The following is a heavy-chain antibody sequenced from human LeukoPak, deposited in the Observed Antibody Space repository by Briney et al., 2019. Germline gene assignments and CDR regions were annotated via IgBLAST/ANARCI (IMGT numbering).Heavy chain of an antibody. CDR2: FNPVGDST. J-gene: IGHJ6*03. CDR3: ARYSGSYGGGAQYYYYMDV. V-gene: IGHV1-46*01. Sequence: GASVKVSCKASGYTFTSYAMNWVRQAPGQGLEWMGIFNPVGDSTSYSQNFQGRVIMTRDMSTSTFYMELRSLRSEDTAVYYCARYSGSYGGGAQYYYYMDVWGKGTTVTVSS. CDR1: GYTFTSYA. D-gene: IGHD1-26*01.